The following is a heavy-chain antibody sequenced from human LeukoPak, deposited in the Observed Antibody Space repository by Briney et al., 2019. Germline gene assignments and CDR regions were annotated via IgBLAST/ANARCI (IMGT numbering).Heavy chain of an antibody. CDR3: ATTRFFDY. V-gene: IGHV3-7*01. CDR2: IKQDGSEK. J-gene: IGHJ4*02. D-gene: IGHD1-14*01. Sequence: GGSLRLSCAASGFTFSSYWISWVRQAPGKGLEWVANIKQDGSEKYYVDSVKGRFTISRDNAKNSLYLQMNSLRAEDTAVYYCATTRFFDYWGQGTLVTVSS. CDR1: GFTFSSYW.